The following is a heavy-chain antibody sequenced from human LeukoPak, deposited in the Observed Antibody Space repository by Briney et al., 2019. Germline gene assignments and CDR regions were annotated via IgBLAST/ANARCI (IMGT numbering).Heavy chain of an antibody. CDR1: GYTFTGYC. Sequence: ASVTVSYKASGYTFTGYCIHWVRQAPGQGREWMGWINPNNGGTNYAQRYQDRVTMTRDTSISTAYMELSSLRSDDTAVYYCARDPRGYSGYENWFDPWGQGTLVTVSS. CDR3: ARDPRGYSGYENWFDP. J-gene: IGHJ5*02. V-gene: IGHV1-2*02. CDR2: INPNNGGT. D-gene: IGHD5-12*01.